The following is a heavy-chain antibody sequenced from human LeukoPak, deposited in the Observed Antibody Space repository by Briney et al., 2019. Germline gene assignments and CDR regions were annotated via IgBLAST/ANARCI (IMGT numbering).Heavy chain of an antibody. Sequence: SVKVSCKASVGTFSSYAISWVRQAPGQGLEWMGGIIPIFGTTNYAQKFQGRVTITADESTSTAYMELSSLRSEDTAVYYCARSHYSSYWDNGPHYYYYYMDVWGKGTTVTVSS. CDR1: VGTFSSYA. V-gene: IGHV1-69*13. CDR3: ARSHYSSYWDNGPHYYYYYMDV. CDR2: IIPIFGTT. J-gene: IGHJ6*03. D-gene: IGHD6-6*01.